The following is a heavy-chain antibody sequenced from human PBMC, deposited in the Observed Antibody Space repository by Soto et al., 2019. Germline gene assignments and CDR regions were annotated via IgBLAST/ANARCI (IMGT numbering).Heavy chain of an antibody. CDR1: GYTFTSYG. Sequence: ASVEVSRKASGYTFTSYGISWVRQAPGQGLEWMGWISAYNGNTNYAQKLQGRVTMTTDTSTSTAYMELRSLRSDDTAVYYCARVMVAADLPENWGQGTLVTVSS. CDR3: ARVMVAADLPEN. D-gene: IGHD2-15*01. J-gene: IGHJ4*02. CDR2: ISAYNGNT. V-gene: IGHV1-18*01.